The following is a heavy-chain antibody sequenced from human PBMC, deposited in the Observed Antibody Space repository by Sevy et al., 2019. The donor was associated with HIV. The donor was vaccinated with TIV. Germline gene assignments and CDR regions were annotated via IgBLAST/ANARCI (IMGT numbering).Heavy chain of an antibody. CDR1: GFIVSSNY. J-gene: IGHJ3*02. Sequence: GRSLRLSCAASGFIVSSNYMSWVRQAPGKGLEWVSVIYSGGSTYYADSVKGRFTISRDSSKNTLYLQMNSLRAEDTAVYYCARGITMMDDAFDIWGQGTMVTVSS. D-gene: IGHD3-22*01. V-gene: IGHV3-53*01. CDR3: ARGITMMDDAFDI. CDR2: IYSGGST.